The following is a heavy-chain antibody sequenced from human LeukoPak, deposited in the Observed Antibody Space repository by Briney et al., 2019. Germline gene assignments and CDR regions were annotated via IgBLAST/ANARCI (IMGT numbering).Heavy chain of an antibody. Sequence: GGSLRLSCAASGFTFSSYSMNWVRQAPGKGLEWVSYISSSSSTIYYADSVKGRFTISRDSAKNTLYLQMNSLRAEDTAVYYCARFTSAEGAFDIWGQGTMVTVSS. CDR2: ISSSSSTI. CDR1: GFTFSSYS. J-gene: IGHJ3*02. V-gene: IGHV3-48*04. CDR3: ARFTSAEGAFDI.